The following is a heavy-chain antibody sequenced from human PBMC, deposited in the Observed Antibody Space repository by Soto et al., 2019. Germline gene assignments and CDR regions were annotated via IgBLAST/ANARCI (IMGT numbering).Heavy chain of an antibody. Sequence: QVQLQESGPRLVTPSQTLSLSCAVSGGSIISASYSWNWIRQSPGRGMEWIGHIYSSGSTYYNPSLKCRVSISVVTSNKQFSLKVTSVTAADSAVYFCAREDAARIERWFDAWGQGILVTVSS. CDR1: GGSIISASYS. V-gene: IGHV4-31*11. J-gene: IGHJ5*02. CDR3: AREDAARIERWFDA. D-gene: IGHD6-6*01. CDR2: IYSSGST.